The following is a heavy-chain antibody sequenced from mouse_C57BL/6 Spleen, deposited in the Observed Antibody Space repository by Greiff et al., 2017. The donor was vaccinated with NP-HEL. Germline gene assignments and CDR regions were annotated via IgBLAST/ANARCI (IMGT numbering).Heavy chain of an antibody. CDR1: GFNIKDDY. Sequence: EVQLQQSGAELVRPGASVKLSCTASGFNIKDDYMHWVKQRPEQGLEWIGWIDPENGDTEYASKFQGKATITADTSSNTAYLQLSSLTSEDTAVYYCTTHYSVFDYWGQGTTLTVSS. V-gene: IGHV14-4*01. J-gene: IGHJ2*01. D-gene: IGHD1-2*01. CDR3: TTHYSVFDY. CDR2: IDPENGDT.